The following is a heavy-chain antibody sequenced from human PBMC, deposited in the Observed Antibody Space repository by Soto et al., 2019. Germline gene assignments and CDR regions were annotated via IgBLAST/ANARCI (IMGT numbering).Heavy chain of an antibody. V-gene: IGHV3-21*01. CDR3: ARDLKYSGYDVADYYYYYGMDV. CDR1: GFTFSSYS. D-gene: IGHD5-12*01. J-gene: IGHJ6*02. Sequence: PGGSLRLSCAASGFTFSSYSMNEVRQAPGKGLEWVSSISSSSSYIYYADSVKGRFTISRDNAKNSLYLQMNSLRAEDTAVYYCARDLKYSGYDVADYYYYYGMDVWGQGTTVTVSS. CDR2: ISSSSSYI.